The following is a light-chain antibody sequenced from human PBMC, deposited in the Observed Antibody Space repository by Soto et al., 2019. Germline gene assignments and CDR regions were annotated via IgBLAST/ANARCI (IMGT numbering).Light chain of an antibody. CDR2: GAF. CDR3: QQYTNWPPSWT. Sequence: ELEMTQSPATLSVSPGERATLSCRASQSVGSNLAWYQQKPGQAPRLLIYGAFIRATGIPARFSGSGSGTEFTLTISSLQSEDFAVYYCQQYTNWPPSWTFGQGTKV. V-gene: IGKV3-15*01. J-gene: IGKJ1*01. CDR1: QSVGSN.